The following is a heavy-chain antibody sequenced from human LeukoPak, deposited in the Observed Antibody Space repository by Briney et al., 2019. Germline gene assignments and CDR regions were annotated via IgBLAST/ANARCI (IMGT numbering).Heavy chain of an antibody. J-gene: IGHJ4*02. CDR3: ARDQGYYDSSGYYPDY. Sequence: ASVKVSCKASGYTFTGYYMHWVRQAPGQGLEWMGIINPSGGSTSYAQKFQGRVTMTRDTSTSTVYMELSSLRSEDTAVYYCARDQGYYDSSGYYPDYWGQGTLVTVSS. D-gene: IGHD3-22*01. CDR1: GYTFTGYY. V-gene: IGHV1-46*01. CDR2: INPSGGST.